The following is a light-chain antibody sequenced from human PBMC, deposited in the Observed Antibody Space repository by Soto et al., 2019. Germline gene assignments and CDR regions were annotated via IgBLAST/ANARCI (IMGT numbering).Light chain of an antibody. J-gene: IGKJ3*01. CDR2: AAS. CDR3: QQSYSTPRT. CDR1: QSISSY. V-gene: IGKV1-39*01. Sequence: DIQMTQSPSSLSASVGDRVTITCRASQSISSYLNWYQQKPGKAPKLLIYAASSLQSGVPSRFSGSGSGTDFTLTISSLQHEDFETYYCQQSYSTPRTFGPGTKVDIK.